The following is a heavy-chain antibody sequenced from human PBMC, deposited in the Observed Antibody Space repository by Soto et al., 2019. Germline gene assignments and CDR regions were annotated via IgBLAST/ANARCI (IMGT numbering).Heavy chain of an antibody. CDR1: GYTFTGYY. CDR3: AIHDYGDPVRAFDI. Sequence: QVQLVQSGAEVKKPGASVKVSCKASGYTFTGYYMHWVRQAPGQGLEWMGWINPNSGGTNYAQKFQGWVTMTRDTSISTAYMDLSRLRSDDTAVYYCAIHDYGDPVRAFDIWGQGTMVTVSS. J-gene: IGHJ3*02. D-gene: IGHD4-17*01. CDR2: INPNSGGT. V-gene: IGHV1-2*04.